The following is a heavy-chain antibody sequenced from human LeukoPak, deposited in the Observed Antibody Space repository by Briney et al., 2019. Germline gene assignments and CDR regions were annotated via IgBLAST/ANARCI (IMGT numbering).Heavy chain of an antibody. J-gene: IGHJ5*01. V-gene: IGHV1-2*02. Sequence: ASVKVSCKASGGTFSSYAISWVRQAPGQGLEWMGWINPNSGGTNYAQKFQGRVTMTRDTSISTAYMELSRLGSDDTAVYYCARDDTGYSSGWLGSWGQGTLVTVSS. D-gene: IGHD6-19*01. CDR1: GGTFSSYA. CDR2: INPNSGGT. CDR3: ARDDTGYSSGWLGS.